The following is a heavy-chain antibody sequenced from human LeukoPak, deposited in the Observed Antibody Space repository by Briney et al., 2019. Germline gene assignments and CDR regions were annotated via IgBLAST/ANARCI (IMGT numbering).Heavy chain of an antibody. CDR1: GFTFSGSA. Sequence: GGSLRLSCAASGFTFSGSAMHWVRQAPGKGLECVAVISYDGSNKRYADSVKGRFTISRDNSKNTVNLQMNSLRTEDTAVYYCAKETTLRYFDYWGQGTLVTVSS. CDR2: ISYDGSNK. V-gene: IGHV3-30*04. D-gene: IGHD1-1*01. CDR3: AKETTLRYFDY. J-gene: IGHJ4*02.